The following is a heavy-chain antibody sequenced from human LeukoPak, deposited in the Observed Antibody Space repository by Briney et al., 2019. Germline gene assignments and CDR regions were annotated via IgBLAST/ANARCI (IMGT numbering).Heavy chain of an antibody. J-gene: IGHJ6*02. V-gene: IGHV3-7*04. CDR3: AREMSRPIQLWFNPYYYYGMDV. CDR1: GFTFNTYW. Sequence: GGSLRLSCAASGFTFNTYWMSWVRQAPGNGLEWVANINQDGSEKYYVDSVKGRFTISRDRAKSSLYLQMNGLRVEDTAVYYCAREMSRPIQLWFNPYYYYGMDVWGRGTTVTVSS. D-gene: IGHD5-18*01. CDR2: INQDGSEK.